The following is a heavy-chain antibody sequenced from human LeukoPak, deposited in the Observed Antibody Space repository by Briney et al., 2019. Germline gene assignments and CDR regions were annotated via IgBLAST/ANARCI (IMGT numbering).Heavy chain of an antibody. CDR1: GITFTTYA. D-gene: IGHD2-15*01. CDR3: ARAPVTSCRGAFCYPFDY. V-gene: IGHV3-23*01. Sequence: GGSLRLSCAASGITFTTYAMSWVRQAPGMGLEWVSTISASGDTTYYADSVKGRFTISRDNSKNTLYLQMNSLRVEDAAVYYCARAPVTSCRGAFCYPFDYWGQGTLVTVSS. J-gene: IGHJ4*02. CDR2: ISASGDTT.